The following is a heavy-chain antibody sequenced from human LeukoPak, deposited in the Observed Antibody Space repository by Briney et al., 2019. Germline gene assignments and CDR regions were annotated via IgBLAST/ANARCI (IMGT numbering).Heavy chain of an antibody. CDR1: SGSISSYY. CDR2: IYYSGST. J-gene: IGHJ4*02. CDR3: AVRVGDYFDY. D-gene: IGHD3-16*01. V-gene: IGHV4-59*01. Sequence: SETLSLTCIVSSGSISSYYCSWLRQPPGKGLEWIGYIYYSGSTNYNPSLKSRVTISVDTSKNQFSLKLSSVTAADTAVYYCAVRVGDYFDYGGQGTLVTVSA.